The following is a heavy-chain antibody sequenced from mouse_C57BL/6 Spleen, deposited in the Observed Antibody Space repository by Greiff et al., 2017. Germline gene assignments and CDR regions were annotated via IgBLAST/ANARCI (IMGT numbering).Heavy chain of an antibody. CDR2: ISGGGGNT. V-gene: IGHV5-9*01. Sequence: EVQVVESGGGLVKPGGSLKLSCAASGFTFSSYTMSWVRQTPEKRLEWVATISGGGGNTYYPDSVKGRFTISRDNAKNTLYLQMSSLRSEDTALYYGARRITTVVAHWYFDVWGTGTTVTVSS. J-gene: IGHJ1*03. CDR3: ARRITTVVAHWYFDV. D-gene: IGHD1-1*01. CDR1: GFTFSSYT.